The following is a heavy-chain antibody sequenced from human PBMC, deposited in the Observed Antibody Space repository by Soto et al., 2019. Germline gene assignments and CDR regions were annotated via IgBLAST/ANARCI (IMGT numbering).Heavy chain of an antibody. D-gene: IGHD3-9*01. V-gene: IGHV4-34*01. CDR2: INHSGSN. CDR3: ARGGSNDWQVASDI. Sequence: SETLSLTCVVSGGSFSTYYYNWIRQSPGKGLEWIGEINHSGSNNYSPSLKSRVTMSLDTSKNQFSLKLTSVTAADTAVYYCARGGSNDWQVASDIWGQGTMVTVSS. J-gene: IGHJ3*02. CDR1: GGSFSTYY.